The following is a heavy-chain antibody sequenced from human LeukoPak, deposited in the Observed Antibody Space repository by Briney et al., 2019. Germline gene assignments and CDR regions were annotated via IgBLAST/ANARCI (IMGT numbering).Heavy chain of an antibody. D-gene: IGHD6-19*01. CDR3: AKVGYSSGWSKRFFDY. Sequence: PGGSLRLSCAAFGFTFSSDAMSWVRQAPGKGLEWGSDNSGSGGSTYYADCVMGRLNISRDNSKNTLYLQMKSLRAEDTAVYYCAKVGYSSGWSKRFFDYWGQGTLVTVSS. CDR2: NSGSGGST. V-gene: IGHV3-23*01. J-gene: IGHJ4*02. CDR1: GFTFSSDA.